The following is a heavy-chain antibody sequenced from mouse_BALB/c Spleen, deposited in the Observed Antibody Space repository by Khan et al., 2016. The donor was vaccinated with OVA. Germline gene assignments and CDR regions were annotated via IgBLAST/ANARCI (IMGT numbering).Heavy chain of an antibody. CDR1: GDSITSGY. CDR3: ACELRGFAY. Sequence: EVQLQESGPSLVKPSQTLSLTCSVTGDSITSGYWNWIRKFSGNKLEYMGYISYSGNSYYNPSLNSRISITRDTFKNQYYLQLNSVTTEDTATYYCACELRGFAYWGQGTLVTVSA. D-gene: IGHD1-1*01. V-gene: IGHV3-8*02. CDR2: ISYSGNS. J-gene: IGHJ3*01.